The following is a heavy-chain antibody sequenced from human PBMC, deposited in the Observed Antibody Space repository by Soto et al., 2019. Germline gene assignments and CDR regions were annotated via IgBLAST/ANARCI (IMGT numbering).Heavy chain of an antibody. CDR2: IYYSGST. CDR3: AGILGYCSSTSCYHP. J-gene: IGHJ5*02. D-gene: IGHD2-2*01. CDR1: GGSISSGDYY. V-gene: IGHV4-30-4*01. Sequence: PSETLSLTCTVSGGSISSGDYYWSWIRQPPGKGLEWIGYIYYSGSTYYNPSLKSRVTISVDTSKNQFSLKLSSVTAADTAVYYCAGILGYCSSTSCYHPWGQGTLVTVSS.